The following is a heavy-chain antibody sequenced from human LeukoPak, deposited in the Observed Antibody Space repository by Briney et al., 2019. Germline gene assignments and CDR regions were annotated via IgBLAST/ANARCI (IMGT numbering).Heavy chain of an antibody. CDR1: GGTFTNYA. D-gene: IGHD3-22*01. CDR3: ARFYYDSSGYYGFDY. J-gene: IGHJ4*02. Sequence: GASVKVSCKASGGTFTNYAISWVRQAPGQGLEWMGGILPIFGTTNYAQKFQARVTITADESTSTAYMEMSSLRSEDTAVYYCARFYYDSSGYYGFDYCGQGTLVTVSS. CDR2: ILPIFGTT. V-gene: IGHV1-69*13.